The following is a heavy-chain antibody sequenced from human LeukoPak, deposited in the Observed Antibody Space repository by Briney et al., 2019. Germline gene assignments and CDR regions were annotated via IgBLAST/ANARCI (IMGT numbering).Heavy chain of an antibody. CDR1: GGTFSSYA. J-gene: IGHJ3*02. CDR2: IIPIFGTA. D-gene: IGHD4-11*01. V-gene: IGHV1-69*05. Sequence: ASVKVSCKVSGGTFSSYAISWVRQAPGQGLEWMGRIIPIFGTANYAQKFQGRVTITTDESTSTAYMELSSLRSEDTAVYYCARDRGSDLDDYSNYAYNHDAFDIWGQGTMVTVSS. CDR3: ARDRGSDLDDYSNYAYNHDAFDI.